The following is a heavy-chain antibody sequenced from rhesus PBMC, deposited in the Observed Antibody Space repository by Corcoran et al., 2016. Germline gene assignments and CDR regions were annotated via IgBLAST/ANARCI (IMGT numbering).Heavy chain of an antibody. CDR3: VRSPYFNNYKRFDV. CDR2: IDGNSGST. D-gene: IGHD2-2*01. Sequence: QVQLQESGPGLVKPSETLSLTCAVSGVSISSFRWSWVRQRPGRGLEWIGEIDGNSGSTYYDPSLKSRVTISKDTSKDQLSLRLNSMTAADTAVYYCVRSPYFNNYKRFDVWGPGVLVTVSS. CDR1: GVSISSFR. J-gene: IGHJ5-1*01. V-gene: IGHV4-80*01.